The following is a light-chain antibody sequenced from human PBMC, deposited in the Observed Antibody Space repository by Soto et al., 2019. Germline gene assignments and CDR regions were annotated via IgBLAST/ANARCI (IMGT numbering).Light chain of an antibody. V-gene: IGLV2-11*01. CDR2: DVN. CDR3: CSYAGTYTRV. J-gene: IGLJ1*01. Sequence: ALTQPRSVSGSPGQSVTISCTRTSSDVDNYNNVSWYQQHPGKAPKLLIYDVNKRPSGVPYRFSGSKSGNTASLTISGLQAGDEADYYCCSYAGTYTRVFGTGTKVTVL. CDR1: SSDVDNYNN.